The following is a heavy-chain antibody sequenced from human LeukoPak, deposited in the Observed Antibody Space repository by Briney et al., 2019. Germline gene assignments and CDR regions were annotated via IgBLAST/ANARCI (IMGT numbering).Heavy chain of an antibody. CDR1: GFSLRNYW. J-gene: IGHJ4*02. CDR3: ARVIVAVVGQSDHFDS. CDR2: IEGDARSQ. D-gene: IGHD6-19*01. V-gene: IGHV3-7*03. Sequence: PGGSLRLSCTASGFSLRNYWMTWVRQGPGKGLEWVANIEGDARSQYYGDPVKGRFTISRDNAKNSLCLQMDSLRAEDTAIYYCARVIVAVVGQSDHFDSWGPGTVVTVSS.